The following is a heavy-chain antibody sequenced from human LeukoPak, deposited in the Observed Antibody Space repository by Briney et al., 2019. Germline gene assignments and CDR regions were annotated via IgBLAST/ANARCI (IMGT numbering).Heavy chain of an antibody. V-gene: IGHV3-23*01. Sequence: PGGSLRLSCAASGFTFSGYAMYWVRQAPGKGLEWVSSIEASGGATYYADSVKGRFPISRDNSKNTFYLQMNSLRAEDTALYYCAKGSGSGWYGWFAPWGQGTLVTVSS. CDR2: IEASGGAT. CDR3: AKGSGSGWYGWFAP. D-gene: IGHD6-19*01. J-gene: IGHJ5*02. CDR1: GFTFSGYA.